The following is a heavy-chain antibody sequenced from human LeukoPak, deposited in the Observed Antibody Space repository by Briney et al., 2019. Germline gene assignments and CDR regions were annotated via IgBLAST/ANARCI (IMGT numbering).Heavy chain of an antibody. J-gene: IGHJ6*02. CDR2: ISGSGGST. Sequence: GGSLRLSCTSSGFTFGDHAMSWVRQAPGKGLEWVSAISGSGGSTYYADSVKGRFTISRDNSKNTLYLQMNSLRAEDTAVYYCAAEVPAAITYGMDVWGQGTTVTVSS. CDR1: GFTFGDHA. CDR3: AAEVPAAITYGMDV. V-gene: IGHV3-23*01. D-gene: IGHD2-2*01.